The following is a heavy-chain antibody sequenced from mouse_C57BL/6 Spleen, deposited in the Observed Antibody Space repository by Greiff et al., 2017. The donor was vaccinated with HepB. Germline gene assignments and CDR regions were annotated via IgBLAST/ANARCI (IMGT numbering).Heavy chain of an antibody. D-gene: IGHD4-1*01. CDR2: INPGSGGT. V-gene: IGHV1-54*01. CDR3: ARNWDYFDY. Sequence: QVQLQQSGAELVRPGPSVKVSCKASGYAFTNYLIEWVKQRPGQGLEWIGVINPGSGGTNYNEKFKGKATLTADKSSSTAYMQLSSLTSEDSAVYFCARNWDYFDYWGQGTTLTVSS. CDR1: GYAFTNYL. J-gene: IGHJ2*01.